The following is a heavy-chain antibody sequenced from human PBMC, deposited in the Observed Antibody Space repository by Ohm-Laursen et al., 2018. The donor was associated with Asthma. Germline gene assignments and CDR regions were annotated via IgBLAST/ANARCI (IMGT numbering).Heavy chain of an antibody. V-gene: IGHV4-39*01. J-gene: IGHJ4*02. CDR1: SASFSSDSYH. Sequence: SDTLSLTCTVSSASFSSDSYHWGWIRQPPEKRLEWIGSTYYTGSPTYSPSLKTRVTISVDTSKNQFSLRLRSVTAADTAVYYCARQARYLTSGSYYSTFDSWGQGTLVTVSS. CDR3: ARQARYLTSGSYYSTFDS. CDR2: TYYTGSP. D-gene: IGHD3-10*01.